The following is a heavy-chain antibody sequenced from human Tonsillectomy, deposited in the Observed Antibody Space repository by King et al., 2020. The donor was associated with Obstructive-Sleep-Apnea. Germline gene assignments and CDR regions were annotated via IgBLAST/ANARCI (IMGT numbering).Heavy chain of an antibody. D-gene: IGHD2-15*01. CDR2: FDPEDGET. J-gene: IGHJ5*02. CDR1: GYTLTELS. CDR3: ATRGIYCSGGSCYYRNWFDP. Sequence: VQLVQSGAEVKKPGASVKVSCKVSGYTLTELSMHWVRQAPGKGLEWMGGFDPEDGETIYAQKFRGRVTMTEDTSTDTAYMELSSLRSEDTAVYYCATRGIYCSGGSCYYRNWFDPWGQGTLVTVSS. V-gene: IGHV1-24*01.